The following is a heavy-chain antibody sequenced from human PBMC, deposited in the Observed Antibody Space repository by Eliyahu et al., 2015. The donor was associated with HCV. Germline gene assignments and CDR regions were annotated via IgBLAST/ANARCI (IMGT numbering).Heavy chain of an antibody. CDR1: GYNFISYE. CDR3: ARAGDGDSPYVLTY. Sequence: QVQVVQSGAELKRPGAXVXVSCKAXGYNFISYEMHWXXQAPGQGLEWIGGINVSGGSARYAQKFQGRVTMTRDTSTSTVYIDLSGLGFDDTAVYYCARAGDGDSPYVLTYWGQGTLVTVSS. D-gene: IGHD2-21*01. CDR2: INVSGGSA. V-gene: IGHV1-46*01. J-gene: IGHJ4*02.